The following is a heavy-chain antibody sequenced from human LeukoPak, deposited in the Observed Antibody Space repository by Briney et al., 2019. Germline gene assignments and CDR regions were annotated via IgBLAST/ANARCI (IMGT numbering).Heavy chain of an antibody. CDR1: GGSISSSSDY. Sequence: SETLSLTCTVSGGSISSSSDYWGWIRQPPGKGLEWIGSVYYSGSTYYNPSLKSRVTISVDTSKNQFSLKLTSVTAADTAVYYCARGYSSSWYFNWFDPWGQGTLVTVSS. J-gene: IGHJ5*02. V-gene: IGHV4-39*07. CDR3: ARGYSSSWYFNWFDP. D-gene: IGHD6-13*01. CDR2: VYYSGST.